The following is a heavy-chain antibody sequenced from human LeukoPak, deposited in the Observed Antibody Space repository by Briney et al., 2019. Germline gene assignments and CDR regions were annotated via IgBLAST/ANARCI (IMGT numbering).Heavy chain of an antibody. V-gene: IGHV4-4*02. J-gene: IGHJ6*02. CDR3: AASFDGMDV. CDR2: IYHTGST. Sequence: ASETLSLTCAVSSGSISSTNWWSWVRQPPGKGLEWIGEIYHTGSTNYKPSLKSRVTISVDKSKNQFPLKLSSVTAADTAVYYCAASFDGMDVWGQGTTVTVSS. D-gene: IGHD3-3*02. CDR1: SGSISSTNW.